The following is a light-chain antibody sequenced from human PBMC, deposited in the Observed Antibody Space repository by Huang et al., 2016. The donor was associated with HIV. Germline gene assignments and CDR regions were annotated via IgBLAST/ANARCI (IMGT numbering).Light chain of an antibody. CDR2: ATS. V-gene: IGKV1-39*01. CDR1: QRIDAY. Sequence: DIQLTQSPSSLSASVGDRVTITCRASQRIDAYLNWYQCKPGRAPKLLIVATSDFQVGVPSRFSGSRSGTTFTLSISNLQPQDVATYFCQQSYYFPRTFGQGTKVEMK. J-gene: IGKJ2*01. CDR3: QQSYYFPRT.